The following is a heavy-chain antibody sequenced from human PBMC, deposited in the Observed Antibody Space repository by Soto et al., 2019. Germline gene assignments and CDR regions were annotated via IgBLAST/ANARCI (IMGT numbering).Heavy chain of an antibody. CDR1: GGSFSGYY. CDR3: ARNGSYYDFWSGYYFGGGMDV. V-gene: IGHV4-34*01. CDR2: INHSGST. Sequence: SETLSLTCAVYGGSFSGYYWNWIRQPPGKGLEWIGEINHSGSTNYNPSLKSRVTLSVDTSKNQFSLKLSSVTAADTAVYYCARNGSYYDFWSGYYFGGGMDVWGQGTTVTVSS. J-gene: IGHJ6*02. D-gene: IGHD3-3*01.